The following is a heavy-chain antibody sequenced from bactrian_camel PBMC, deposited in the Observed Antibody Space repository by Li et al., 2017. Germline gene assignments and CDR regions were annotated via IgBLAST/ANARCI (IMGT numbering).Heavy chain of an antibody. CDR1: GNYDRYNC. D-gene: IGHD1*01. CDR2: IVIRDGRT. Sequence: HVQLVESGGGSVQAGGSLRLSCEALGNYDRYNCVGWVRQASEKEREGLAAIVIRDGRTYTADSVKGRFTISQDSTKNTLFLQMNTLKPEDTGVYYCAADGGLSDCSSSFQDYEYNFWGRGTQVTVS. V-gene: IGHV3S63*01. CDR3: AADGGLSDCSSSFQDYEYNF. J-gene: IGHJ4*01.